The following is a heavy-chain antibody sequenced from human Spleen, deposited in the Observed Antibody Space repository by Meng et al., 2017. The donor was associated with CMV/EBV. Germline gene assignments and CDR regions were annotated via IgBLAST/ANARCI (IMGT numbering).Heavy chain of an antibody. J-gene: IGHJ4*02. V-gene: IGHV3-33*06. Sequence: AASGFTFSSYGMHWVRQAPGKGLEWVAVIWYDGSNKYYADSVKGRFTISRDNSKNTLYLQMNSLRAEDTAVYYCAKDKGYSYGPADYWGQGTLVTVSS. CDR1: GFTFSSYG. CDR3: AKDKGYSYGPADY. CDR2: IWYDGSNK. D-gene: IGHD5-18*01.